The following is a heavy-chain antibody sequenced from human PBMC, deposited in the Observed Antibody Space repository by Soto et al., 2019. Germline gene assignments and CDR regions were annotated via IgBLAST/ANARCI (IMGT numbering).Heavy chain of an antibody. Sequence: SETLSLTCAVYGGSFSGYYWSWIRQPPGKGLEWIGEINRSGSTNYNPSLKSRVTISVDTSKNQFSLKLSSVTAADTAVYYCARGHVRYFDWLLSSYYYGMDVWGQGTTVTVSS. D-gene: IGHD3-9*01. CDR2: INRSGST. CDR3: ARGHVRYFDWLLSSYYYGMDV. CDR1: GGSFSGYY. J-gene: IGHJ6*02. V-gene: IGHV4-34*01.